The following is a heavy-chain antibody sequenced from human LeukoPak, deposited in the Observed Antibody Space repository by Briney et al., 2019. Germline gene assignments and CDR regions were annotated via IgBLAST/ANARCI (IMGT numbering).Heavy chain of an antibody. CDR3: ARDPPGGYCSSTSCTNWFDP. Sequence: ASVKVSCKASGYTFTSYGISWVRQAPGQGLEWMGWISAYNGNTNDAQKLQGRVTMTTDTSTSTAYMELRSLRSDDTAVYYCARDPPGGYCSSTSCTNWFDPWGQGTLVTVSS. CDR2: ISAYNGNT. CDR1: GYTFTSYG. J-gene: IGHJ5*02. D-gene: IGHD2-2*01. V-gene: IGHV1-18*01.